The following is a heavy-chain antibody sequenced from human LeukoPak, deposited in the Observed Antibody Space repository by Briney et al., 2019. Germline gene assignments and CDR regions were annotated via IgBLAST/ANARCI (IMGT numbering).Heavy chain of an antibody. V-gene: IGHV4-59*01. CDR2: IYYSGST. Sequence: SETLSLTCTVSGGSISSYYWSWIRQPPGKGLEWIGYIYYSGSTNYNPSLKSRVTISVDTSKNQFSLKLSSVTAADTAVYYCARGISTVANYYYGMDVWGQGTTVTVSS. CDR1: GGSISSYY. D-gene: IGHD4-11*01. J-gene: IGHJ6*02. CDR3: ARGISTVANYYYGMDV.